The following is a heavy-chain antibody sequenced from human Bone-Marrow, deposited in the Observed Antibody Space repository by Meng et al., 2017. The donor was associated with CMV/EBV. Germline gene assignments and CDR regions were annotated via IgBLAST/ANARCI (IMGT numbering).Heavy chain of an antibody. Sequence: SETLSLTCAVSGGSFSGYYWSWIRQSPGRGLEWIGEINHSGSTNYNPSLMSRVTISVDTSKNQFSLKLSSVTAADTAVYYCARPLITMVRGGFDYWGQGTLVTVSS. D-gene: IGHD3-10*01. V-gene: IGHV4-34*01. CDR3: ARPLITMVRGGFDY. J-gene: IGHJ4*02. CDR2: INHSGST. CDR1: GGSFSGYY.